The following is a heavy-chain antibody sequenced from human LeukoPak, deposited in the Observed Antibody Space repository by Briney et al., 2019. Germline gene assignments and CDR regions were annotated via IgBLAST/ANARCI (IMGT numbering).Heavy chain of an antibody. D-gene: IGHD1-26*01. Sequence: SETLSLTCTVSGGSISSSSYYWGWIRQPPGEGLEWIGSIYYSGNTYYNPSLKSRVTLSVDTSKNQFSLTLTSVTAADTAVYYCARDKTSTWEYNWFDPWGQGTLVTVSA. J-gene: IGHJ5*02. CDR3: ARDKTSTWEYNWFDP. V-gene: IGHV4-39*07. CDR1: GGSISSSSYY. CDR2: IYYSGNT.